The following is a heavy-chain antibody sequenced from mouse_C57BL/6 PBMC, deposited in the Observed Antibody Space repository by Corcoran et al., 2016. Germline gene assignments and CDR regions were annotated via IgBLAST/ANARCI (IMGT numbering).Heavy chain of an antibody. J-gene: IGHJ1*03. Sequence: QIQLVQSGPELKKPGETVKISCKASGYTFTTYGMSWVKQAPGKGLKWMVWINTYSGVPTYADDFKGRFAFSLETSASTAYLPINNLKNEDTATYCCARHSTVGADWYFDVWGTGTTVTVSS. V-gene: IGHV9-3*01. CDR1: GYTFTTYG. D-gene: IGHD1-1*01. CDR2: INTYSGVP. CDR3: ARHSTVGADWYFDV.